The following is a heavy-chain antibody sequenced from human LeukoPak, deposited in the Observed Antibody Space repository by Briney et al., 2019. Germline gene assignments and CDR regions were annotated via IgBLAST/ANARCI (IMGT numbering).Heavy chain of an antibody. J-gene: IGHJ6*02. CDR3: ARDDGGYGSGSHYYFYSMDV. V-gene: IGHV3-64*01. D-gene: IGHD3-10*01. CDR1: GFTFSRYA. CDR2: ISTSGGST. Sequence: GGSLRLSCAASGFTFSRYAMHWVRQAPGKGLQFVSAISTSGGSTSYANSVIGRFTISRDNSKNTLHLQMGSLRAEDMAVYYCARDDGGYGSGSHYYFYSMDVWGQGTTVTVSS.